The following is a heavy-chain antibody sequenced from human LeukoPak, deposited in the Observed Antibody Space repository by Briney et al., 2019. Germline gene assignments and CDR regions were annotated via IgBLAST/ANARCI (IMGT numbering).Heavy chain of an antibody. V-gene: IGHV4-34*01. CDR1: GGSFSGYY. CDR3: ARDLTVVVPAAPYYYYYGMDV. CDR2: INHSGST. Sequence: KASETLSLTCAVYGGSFSGYYWSWIRQPPGKGLEWIGEINHSGSTNYNPSLKSRVTISVDTSKNQFSLKLSSVTAADTAVYYCARDLTVVVPAAPYYYYYGMDVWGQGTTVTVSS. D-gene: IGHD2-2*01. J-gene: IGHJ6*02.